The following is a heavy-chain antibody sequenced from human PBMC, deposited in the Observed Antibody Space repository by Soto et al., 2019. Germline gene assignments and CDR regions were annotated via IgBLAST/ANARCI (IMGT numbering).Heavy chain of an antibody. CDR2: ISGSGGST. CDR3: AKPQYTAMVIGDCGY. CDR1: GFTFSSYA. V-gene: IGHV3-23*01. Sequence: TGGSLRLSCAASGFTFSSYAMSWVRQAPGKGLEWVSAISGSGGSTYYADSVKGRFTISRDNSKNTLYLQMNSLRAEDTAVYYCAKPQYTAMVIGDCGYWGQGTLVTVSS. D-gene: IGHD5-18*01. J-gene: IGHJ4*02.